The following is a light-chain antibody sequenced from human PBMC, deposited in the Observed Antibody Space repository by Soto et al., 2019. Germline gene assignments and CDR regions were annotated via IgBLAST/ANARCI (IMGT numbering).Light chain of an antibody. CDR3: SSYAGSNNLV. Sequence: QSVLTQPPSASGSPGQSVTISCTGTSSDVGGYNYVSWYQQHPGKAPKLMIYEVSKRPSGVPDRFSGYKSGNTASLTVSGLQAEDEDDYYCSSYAGSNNLVFGGGTKLTVL. CDR1: SSDVGGYNY. J-gene: IGLJ2*01. CDR2: EVS. V-gene: IGLV2-8*01.